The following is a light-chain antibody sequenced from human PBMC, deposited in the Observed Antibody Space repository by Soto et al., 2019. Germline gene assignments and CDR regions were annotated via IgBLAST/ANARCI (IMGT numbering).Light chain of an antibody. V-gene: IGLV1-40*01. Sequence: QSVLTQPPSVSGAPGQRVTISCTRSSSNIGAGYDVHWYQQLPGTAPKLLIYGNSNQPSGVPDRFSGSKSGTSASLAITGLQAEDEADDYCQSYDSSLSGWVFGGGTKLTVL. CDR1: SSNIGAGYD. CDR2: GNS. CDR3: QSYDSSLSGWV. J-gene: IGLJ3*02.